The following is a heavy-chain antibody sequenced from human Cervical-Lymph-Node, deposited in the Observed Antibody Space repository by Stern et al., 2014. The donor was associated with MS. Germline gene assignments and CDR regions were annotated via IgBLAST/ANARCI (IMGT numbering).Heavy chain of an antibody. V-gene: IGHV1-2*02. CDR2: INPNSGGT. J-gene: IGHJ4*01. CDR1: GYIFTDYY. D-gene: IGHD3-3*01. CDR3: ARGSGTAYDLRGDY. Sequence: QVQLMQSGAEAKAPGASMKVSCRASGYIFTDYYLHWVRQAPGQGLEWLGWINPNSGGTNYAQNFQGRVTMTRDTSISTAHMELRWLGYADTAVYYCARGSGTAYDLRGDYWGQGTLVTVSS.